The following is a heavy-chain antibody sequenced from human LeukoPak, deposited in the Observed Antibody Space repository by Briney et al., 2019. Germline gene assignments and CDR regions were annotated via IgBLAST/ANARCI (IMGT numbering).Heavy chain of an antibody. Sequence: PAASVKVSCKASGYTFTSYGISWVRQAPGQGLEWMGWISAYNGDTNYAQKLQGRVTMTTDTSTSTAYMELRSLRSDDSAVYYCARADIRAIASSGWYGFDYWGQGTLVTVSS. V-gene: IGHV1-18*01. J-gene: IGHJ4*02. CDR3: ARADIRAIASSGWYGFDY. CDR1: GYTFTSYG. D-gene: IGHD6-19*01. CDR2: ISAYNGDT.